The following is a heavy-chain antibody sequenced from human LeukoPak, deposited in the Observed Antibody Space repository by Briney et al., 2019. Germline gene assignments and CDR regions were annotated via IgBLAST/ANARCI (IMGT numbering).Heavy chain of an antibody. Sequence: GGSLRLSCAASGFTVRNNYMSWVRQAPGKGLEWVSVIYSGGSTYYADSVKGRFNISRDNYQKTMYLQMNSLRAEDTAVYFCATGERMVRGDGVDYWGQGTLVTVSS. D-gene: IGHD3-10*01. CDR3: ATGERMVRGDGVDY. V-gene: IGHV3-66*01. CDR1: GFTVRNNY. J-gene: IGHJ4*02. CDR2: IYSGGST.